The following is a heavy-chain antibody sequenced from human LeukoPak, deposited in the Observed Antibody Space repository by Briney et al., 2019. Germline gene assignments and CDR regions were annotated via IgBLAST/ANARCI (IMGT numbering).Heavy chain of an antibody. CDR1: GITFSNYG. CDR3: AKRGVVIRVILVGFHKEAYYFDS. V-gene: IGHV3-23*01. J-gene: IGHJ4*02. D-gene: IGHD3-22*01. CDR2: ISDSGGRT. Sequence: PGGSLRLSCAVSGITFSNYGMSWVRQAPGKGLEWVAGISDSGGRTNYADSVKGRFTISRDNPKNTLYLQMNSLRAEDTAVYFCAKRGVVIRVILVGFHKEAYYFDSWGQGALVTVSS.